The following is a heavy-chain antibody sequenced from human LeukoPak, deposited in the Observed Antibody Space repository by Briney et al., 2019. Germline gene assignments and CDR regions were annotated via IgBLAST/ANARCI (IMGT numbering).Heavy chain of an antibody. CDR3: ARDGGSSTIFGVVIPYFDY. D-gene: IGHD3-3*01. J-gene: IGHJ4*02. V-gene: IGHV1-69*05. Sequence: GASVKVSCKASGGTFSSYTISWVRQAPGQGLEWMGGIIPIFGTANYAQKFQGRVTITTDESTSTAYMELSSLRSEDTAVYYCARDGGSSTIFGVVIPYFDYWGQGTLVTVSS. CDR2: IIPIFGTA. CDR1: GGTFSSYT.